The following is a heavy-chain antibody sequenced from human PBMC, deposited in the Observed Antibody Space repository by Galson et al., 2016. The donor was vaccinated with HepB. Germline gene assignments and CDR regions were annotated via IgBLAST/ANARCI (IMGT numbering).Heavy chain of an antibody. CDR3: AKDGRIYCSSASCHDHFHY. CDR2: ISCDGSNK. V-gene: IGHV3-30*18. D-gene: IGHD2-2*01. J-gene: IGHJ4*02. CDR1: GFTFSSYG. Sequence: SLRLSCAASGFTFSSYGMHWVRQAPGKGLEWVAFISCDGSNKKYADSVKGRFTISRDNSKKTLYLQMNSLRAEDTAVYYCAKDGRIYCSSASCHDHFHYWGQGTLVTVS.